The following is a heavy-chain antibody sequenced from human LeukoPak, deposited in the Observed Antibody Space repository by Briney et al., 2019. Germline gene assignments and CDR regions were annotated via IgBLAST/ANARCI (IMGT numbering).Heavy chain of an antibody. Sequence: GGSLRLSCAASGFTFSSYAMGWVRQAPGKGLEWVSAISGSGGSTYYADSVKGRFTISRDNSKNTLYLQMNSLRAEDTAVYYCAKVTTYYYDSSGYYHWGQGTLVTVSS. V-gene: IGHV3-23*01. CDR3: AKVTTYYYDSSGYYH. D-gene: IGHD3-22*01. CDR2: ISGSGGST. J-gene: IGHJ5*02. CDR1: GFTFSSYA.